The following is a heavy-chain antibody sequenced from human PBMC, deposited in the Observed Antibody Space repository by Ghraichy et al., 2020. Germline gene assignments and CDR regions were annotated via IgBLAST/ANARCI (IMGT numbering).Heavy chain of an antibody. CDR2: MNPNSGHT. CDR3: ARRRAASSNYGMDF. D-gene: IGHD6-13*01. Sequence: ASVKVSCKASGYTFTSYDINWVRQATGQGLEWMGWMNPNSGHTDYAQKFQGRVTMTRNTSISTAYMELSSLRSEDTAVYYCARRRAASSNYGMDFWGQGTTVTLS. V-gene: IGHV1-8*01. J-gene: IGHJ6*02. CDR1: GYTFTSYD.